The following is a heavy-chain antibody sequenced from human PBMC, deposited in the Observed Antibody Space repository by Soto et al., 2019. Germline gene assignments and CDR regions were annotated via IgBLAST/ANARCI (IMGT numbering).Heavy chain of an antibody. Sequence: PGGSLRLSCAASGFTFSSYAMSWVRQAPGKGLEWVSAISGSGGSTYYADSVKGRFTISRDNSKNTLYLQMNSLRAEDTAVYYCAKSAGDYDYYYYYGMDVWGQGTTVTVSS. CDR3: AKSAGDYDYYYYYGMDV. V-gene: IGHV3-23*01. D-gene: IGHD4-17*01. CDR2: ISGSGGST. J-gene: IGHJ6*02. CDR1: GFTFSSYA.